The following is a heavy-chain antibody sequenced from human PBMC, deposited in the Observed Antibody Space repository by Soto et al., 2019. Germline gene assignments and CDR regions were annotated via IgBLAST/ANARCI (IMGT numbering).Heavy chain of an antibody. Sequence: SVKVSCKASGGTFSSYAISWVRQAPGQGLEWMGGIIPIFGTANYAQKFQGRVTITADKSTSTAYMELSSLRSEDTAVYYCGRYGQGVEVYGMDVWGQGTTVTVSS. CDR2: IIPIFGTA. CDR3: GRYGQGVEVYGMDV. CDR1: GGTFSSYA. J-gene: IGHJ6*02. D-gene: IGHD4-17*01. V-gene: IGHV1-69*06.